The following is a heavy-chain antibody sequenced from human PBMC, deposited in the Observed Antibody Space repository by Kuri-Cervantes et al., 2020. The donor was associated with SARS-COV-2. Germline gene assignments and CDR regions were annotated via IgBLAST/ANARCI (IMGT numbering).Heavy chain of an antibody. CDR2: IYHSGST. V-gene: IGHV4-59*01. CDR1: GGSISSYY. Sequence: SETLSLTCTVSGGSISSYYWSWIRQPPGKGLEWIGTIYHSGSTYYNPSLKSRVTISVDTSKNQFSLKLTSVTAADTAIYFCARGIIPAAVRRWGQGTLVTVSS. CDR3: ARGIIPAAVRR. D-gene: IGHD3-3*01. J-gene: IGHJ4*02.